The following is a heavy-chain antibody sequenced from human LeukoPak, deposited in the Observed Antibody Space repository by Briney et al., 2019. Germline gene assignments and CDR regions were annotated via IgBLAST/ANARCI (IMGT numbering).Heavy chain of an antibody. D-gene: IGHD3-22*01. CDR1: GFTFSSYW. V-gene: IGHV3-7*01. CDR3: ASGGWLQVNFFDY. Sequence: GGSLRLSCAASGFTFSSYWMSWVRQAPGKGLEWVANIKQDGSEKYYVDSVKGRFTISRDNAKNSLYLQMNSLRAEDTAVYYCASGGWLQVNFFDYWGQGTLVTVSS. J-gene: IGHJ4*02. CDR2: IKQDGSEK.